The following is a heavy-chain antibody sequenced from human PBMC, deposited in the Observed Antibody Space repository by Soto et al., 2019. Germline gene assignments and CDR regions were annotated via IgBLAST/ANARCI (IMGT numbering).Heavy chain of an antibody. CDR3: ARLDDFWRGYYSYYFDY. J-gene: IGHJ4*02. Sequence: GASVKVSCKASGYTFTSYGISWVRQAPGQGHEWMGWISAYNGNTNYAQKLQGRVTMTTDTSTSTAYMEQRSLRSDDTAVYYCARLDDFWRGYYSYYFDYWGQGTLVTVSS. CDR2: ISAYNGNT. V-gene: IGHV1-18*04. CDR1: GYTFTSYG. D-gene: IGHD3-3*01.